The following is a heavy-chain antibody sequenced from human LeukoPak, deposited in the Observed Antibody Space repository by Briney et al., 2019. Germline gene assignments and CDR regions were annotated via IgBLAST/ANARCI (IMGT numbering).Heavy chain of an antibody. V-gene: IGHV1-2*02. J-gene: IGHJ6*02. CDR1: GYTFTGYY. D-gene: IGHD3-3*01. Sequence: ASVKVSCKASGYTFTGYYMHWVRQAPGQGLEWMGWINPNSGGTNYAQKFQGRVTMTRDTPISTAYMELSRLRSDDTAVYYCAAYDFWSGYLDVWGQGTTVTVSS. CDR2: INPNSGGT. CDR3: AAYDFWSGYLDV.